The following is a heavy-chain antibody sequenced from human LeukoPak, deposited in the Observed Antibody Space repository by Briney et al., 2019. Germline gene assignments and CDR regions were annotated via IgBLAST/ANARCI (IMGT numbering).Heavy chain of an antibody. CDR3: ASRRTAYCGGDCPEGY. J-gene: IGHJ4*02. CDR1: GITFSSYS. V-gene: IGHV3-48*04. D-gene: IGHD2-21*02. Sequence: GGSLRLSCVASGITFSSYSMNWVRQAPGKGLEWVSYISSFSGTINYADSVKGRFTISRDNAKNSLYLQMNSLRAEDTAVYYCASRRTAYCGGDCPEGYWGQGTLVTVSS. CDR2: ISSFSGTI.